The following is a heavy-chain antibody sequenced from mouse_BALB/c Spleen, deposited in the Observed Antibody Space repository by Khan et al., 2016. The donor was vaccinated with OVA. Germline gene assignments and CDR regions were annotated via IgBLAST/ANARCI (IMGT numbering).Heavy chain of an antibody. CDR3: ARIKKIGATDFDY. V-gene: IGHV1S81*02. CDR1: GYTFTSSW. D-gene: IGHD1-1*01. CDR2: TNPTNGRT. J-gene: IGHJ2*01. Sequence: QVQLKQSGAELVKAGDSVKMSCKASGYTFTSSWMHWVKQRLGHGLEWFAETNPTNGRTYYNEKFKSKATLTVEKSSSQAYMLLSGPTFEVSAVFDCARIKKIGATDFDYWGQGTTLTFSS.